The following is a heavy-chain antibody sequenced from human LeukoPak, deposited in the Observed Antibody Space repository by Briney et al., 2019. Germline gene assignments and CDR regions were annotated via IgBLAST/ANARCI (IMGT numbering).Heavy chain of an antibody. CDR3: ARDQRGRAAAGTYFDY. Sequence: GGSLRLSCAASGFTFSSYAMHWVRQAPGKGLEWVAVISYDGSNKYYADSVKGRFTISRDNSKNTLYLQMNSLRAEDTAVYYCARDQRGRAAAGTYFDYWGQGTPVTVSS. CDR2: ISYDGSNK. D-gene: IGHD6-13*01. CDR1: GFTFSSYA. J-gene: IGHJ4*02. V-gene: IGHV3-30-3*01.